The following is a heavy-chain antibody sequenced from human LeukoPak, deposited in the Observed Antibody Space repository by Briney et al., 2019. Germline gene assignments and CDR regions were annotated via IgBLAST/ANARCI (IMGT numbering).Heavy chain of an antibody. D-gene: IGHD2-2*03. Sequence: SETLSLTCAVYGGSFSGYYWSWIRQPPGKGLEWIGEINHSGSTNYNPSLKSRVTISVDTSKDQFSLKLSSVTAADTAVYYCARGPGYCSSTSCYVFYYYYMDVWGKGTTVTISS. CDR1: GGSFSGYY. CDR3: ARGPGYCSSTSCYVFYYYYMDV. J-gene: IGHJ6*03. CDR2: INHSGST. V-gene: IGHV4-34*01.